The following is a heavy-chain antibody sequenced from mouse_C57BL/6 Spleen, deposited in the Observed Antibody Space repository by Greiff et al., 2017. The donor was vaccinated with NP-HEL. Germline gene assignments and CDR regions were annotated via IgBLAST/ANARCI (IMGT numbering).Heavy chain of an antibody. J-gene: IGHJ3*01. Sequence: QVQLQQPGAELVKPGASVKLSCKASGYTFTSYWMQWVKQRPGQGLEWIGEIDPSDSYTNYNQKFKDKATLTVDKSASTAYMQLSSLTSEDSAVYYCARGGGAPFAYWGQGTLVTVSA. V-gene: IGHV1-50*01. CDR2: IDPSDSYT. CDR1: GYTFTSYW. D-gene: IGHD1-1*02. CDR3: ARGGGAPFAY.